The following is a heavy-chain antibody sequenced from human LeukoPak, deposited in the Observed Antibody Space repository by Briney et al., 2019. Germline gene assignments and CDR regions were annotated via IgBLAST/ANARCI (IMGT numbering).Heavy chain of an antibody. Sequence: GGSLRLSCAPSGFTFSSYAMSWVRQAPGKGLEWVSAISGSGGSTYYADSVKGRFTISRDNSKNTLYLQMNSLRAEDTAVYYCAKDPSDYGDYFGPGGYWYFDLWGRGTLVTVSS. D-gene: IGHD4-17*01. J-gene: IGHJ2*01. CDR1: GFTFSSYA. CDR2: ISGSGGST. CDR3: AKDPSDYGDYFGPGGYWYFDL. V-gene: IGHV3-23*01.